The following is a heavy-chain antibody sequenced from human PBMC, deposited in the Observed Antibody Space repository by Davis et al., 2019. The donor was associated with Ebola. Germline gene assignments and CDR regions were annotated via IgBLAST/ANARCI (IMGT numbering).Heavy chain of an antibody. J-gene: IGHJ5*02. CDR2: VYHTGST. Sequence: MPSETLSPTCKVSGDPIDSFYWTWIRQPPGKGLEWIGYVYHTGSTSYSPSLKSRVTISVDTSQNQFSLKLSSVTAADTAVYYCARYNWHFGGFDPWGQGTLVTVSS. CDR1: GDPIDSFY. D-gene: IGHD1-20*01. V-gene: IGHV4-59*01. CDR3: ARYNWHFGGFDP.